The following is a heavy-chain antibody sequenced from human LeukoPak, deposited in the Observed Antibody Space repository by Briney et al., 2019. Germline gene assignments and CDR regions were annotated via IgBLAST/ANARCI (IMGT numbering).Heavy chain of an antibody. Sequence: GASVKVSCKASGYTFRSYGLSWVRQAPGQGLEWLGWISAYNGDTRYEQNFQGRVTLTTDTSTTTAYMELTNLRSDDTAVYYCARDLYQLSRPFDYWGQGTLVTVSS. CDR3: ARDLYQLSRPFDY. J-gene: IGHJ4*02. CDR1: GYTFRSYG. V-gene: IGHV1-18*01. CDR2: ISAYNGDT. D-gene: IGHD2-2*01.